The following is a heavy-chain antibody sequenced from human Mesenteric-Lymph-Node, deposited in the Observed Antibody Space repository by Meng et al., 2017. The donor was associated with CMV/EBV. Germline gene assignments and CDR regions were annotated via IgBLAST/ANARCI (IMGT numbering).Heavy chain of an antibody. CDR3: ARGRVQLVLDIPYYFDY. CDR1: GGSVSGYY. Sequence: GGSVSGYYWSWIRQPPGKGLEWIGEINHSGSTNSNPSLKSRVTISVDTSKNQFSLNLNSVTAADTAVYYCARGRVQLVLDIPYYFDYWGQGSLVTVSS. CDR2: INHSGST. J-gene: IGHJ4*02. V-gene: IGHV4-34*01. D-gene: IGHD6-6*01.